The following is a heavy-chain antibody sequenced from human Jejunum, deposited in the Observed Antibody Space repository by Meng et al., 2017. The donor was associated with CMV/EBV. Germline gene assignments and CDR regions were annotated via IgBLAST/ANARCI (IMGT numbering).Heavy chain of an antibody. CDR1: LTFSTYT. Sequence: LTFSTYTMNWVRQAPGKGLEWVAIIGYDGSGEEFGDSVKGRFTISRDNSKTTLYLHMNSLRAEDTAVYYCAKNRVSYTSSRALDYWGQGTQVTVSS. J-gene: IGHJ4*02. CDR2: IGYDGSGE. V-gene: IGHV3-33*06. CDR3: AKNRVSYTSSRALDY. D-gene: IGHD6-6*01.